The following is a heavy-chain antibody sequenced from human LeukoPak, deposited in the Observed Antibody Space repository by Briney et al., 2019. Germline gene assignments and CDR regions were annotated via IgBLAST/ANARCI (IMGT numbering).Heavy chain of an antibody. Sequence: ASVKVSCKASGGTFSSYAISWVRQAPGQGLEWMGGIIPIFGTANYAQKFQGRVTITADESTSTAYMELSSLRSEDTAVYYCARDWRPDAFDIWGQGTMVSFSS. CDR1: GGTFSSYA. CDR2: IIPIFGTA. CDR3: ARDWRPDAFDI. J-gene: IGHJ3*02. D-gene: IGHD6-6*01. V-gene: IGHV1-69*01.